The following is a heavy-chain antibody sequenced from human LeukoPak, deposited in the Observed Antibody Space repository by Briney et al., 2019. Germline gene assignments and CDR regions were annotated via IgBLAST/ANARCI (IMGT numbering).Heavy chain of an antibody. CDR3: ATVRAKSSIAARDAFDI. V-gene: IGHV1-24*01. Sequence: ASVKVSCKVSGYTLTELSMHWVRQAPGKGLEWMGGFVPEDGETIYAQKFQGRVTMTEDTSTDTAYMELSSLRSEDTAVYYCATVRAKSSIAARDAFDIWGQGTMVTVSS. D-gene: IGHD6-6*01. CDR1: GYTLTELS. CDR2: FVPEDGET. J-gene: IGHJ3*02.